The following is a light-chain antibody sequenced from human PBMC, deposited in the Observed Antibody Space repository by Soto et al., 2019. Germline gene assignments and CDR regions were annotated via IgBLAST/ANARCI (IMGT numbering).Light chain of an antibody. Sequence: QAASVSGSPGQSITISCTGTSSDIGSYNYVSWYQQHPGKAPKLMIYDVSNRPSGVSNRFFGSKSGNTASLTISGLQAEDEADYYCSSYIFGDTPWVFGGGTKLTVL. CDR3: SSYIFGDTPWV. J-gene: IGLJ3*02. CDR1: SSDIGSYNY. V-gene: IGLV2-14*03. CDR2: DVS.